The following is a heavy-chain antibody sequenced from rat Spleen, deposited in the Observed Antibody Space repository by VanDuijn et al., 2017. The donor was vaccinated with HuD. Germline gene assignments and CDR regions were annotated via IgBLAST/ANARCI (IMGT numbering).Heavy chain of an antibody. V-gene: IGHV2-27*01. CDR1: GFTFSSYW. J-gene: IGHJ1*01. CDR3: ARSVGYYWYFDF. CDR2: IQSGGST. Sequence: VQLVETGGGLVQPGESLKLSCVASGFTFSSYWMYWIRQAPKKGLEWMGRIQSGGSTDYNSALKSRLSISRDTSKSQVFLKMNSLQTEDTAMYFCARSVGYYWYFDFWGPGTMVTVSS.